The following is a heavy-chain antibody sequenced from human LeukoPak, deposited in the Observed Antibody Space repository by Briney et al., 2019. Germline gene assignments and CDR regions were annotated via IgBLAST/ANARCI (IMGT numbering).Heavy chain of an antibody. CDR3: AREVPPYCSSTSRYMGWFDP. J-gene: IGHJ5*02. CDR1: GGSISSGDYY. Sequence: TLSLTCTVSGGSISSGDYYWSWIRQPPGKGLEWIGYIYYSGSTYYNPSLKSRVTISVDTSKNQFSLKLSSVTAADTAVYYCAREVPPYCSSTSRYMGWFDPWGQGTLVTVSS. V-gene: IGHV4-30-4*08. D-gene: IGHD2-2*02. CDR2: IYYSGST.